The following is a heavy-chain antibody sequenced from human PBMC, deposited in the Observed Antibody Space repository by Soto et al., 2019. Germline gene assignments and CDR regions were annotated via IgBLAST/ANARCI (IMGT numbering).Heavy chain of an antibody. V-gene: IGHV3-48*01. J-gene: IGHJ3*02. CDR2: ISSSSSTI. D-gene: IGHD3-16*02. Sequence: GGSLRLSCAASGFTFSSYSMNWVRQAPGKGLEWVSYISSSSSTIYYADSVKGRFTISRDNAKNSLYLQMNSLRAEDTAVYYCAREQMITFGGVIVIPDAFDIWGQGTMVTVSS. CDR3: AREQMITFGGVIVIPDAFDI. CDR1: GFTFSSYS.